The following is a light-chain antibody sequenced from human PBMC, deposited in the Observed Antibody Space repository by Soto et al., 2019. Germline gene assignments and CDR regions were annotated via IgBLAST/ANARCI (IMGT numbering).Light chain of an antibody. CDR1: QSVSNNY. CDR3: QQRSNWPSIT. Sequence: EIVLTQSPGTLSLSPGERATLSCRASQSVSNNYLAWYQQKPGQAPRLLIYDASNRATGIPARFSGSGSGTDFTLTISSIEPEDFAVYYCQQRSNWPSITFGQGTRLEIK. CDR2: DAS. J-gene: IGKJ5*01. V-gene: IGKV3-11*01.